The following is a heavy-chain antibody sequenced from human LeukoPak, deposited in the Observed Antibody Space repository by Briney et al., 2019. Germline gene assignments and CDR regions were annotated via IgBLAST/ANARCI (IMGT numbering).Heavy chain of an antibody. CDR1: GESFSGYS. V-gene: IGHV4-34*01. Sequence: SETLSLTCVVYGESFSGYSWSWIRRPPGKGLEWIGEINQRRNTNYNPSLKSRVTISIDTSKNQFSLKLSSVTAADTAVYYCARHGWHAWYFDLWGRGTLVTVSS. CDR3: ARHGWHAWYFDL. J-gene: IGHJ2*01. CDR2: INQRRNT. D-gene: IGHD6-19*01.